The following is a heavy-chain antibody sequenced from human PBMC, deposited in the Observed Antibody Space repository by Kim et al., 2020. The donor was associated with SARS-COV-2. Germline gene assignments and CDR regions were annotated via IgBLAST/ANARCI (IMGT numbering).Heavy chain of an antibody. Sequence: SETLSLTCAVYGGSFSGYYWSWIRQPPGKGLEWIGEINHSGSTNYNPSLKSRVTISVDTSKNQFSLKLSSVTAADTAVYYCARGKGTYCSGGSCYSEYYYYYGMDVWGQGTTVTVSS. D-gene: IGHD2-15*01. CDR2: INHSGST. CDR1: GGSFSGYY. CDR3: ARGKGTYCSGGSCYSEYYYYYGMDV. J-gene: IGHJ6*02. V-gene: IGHV4-34*01.